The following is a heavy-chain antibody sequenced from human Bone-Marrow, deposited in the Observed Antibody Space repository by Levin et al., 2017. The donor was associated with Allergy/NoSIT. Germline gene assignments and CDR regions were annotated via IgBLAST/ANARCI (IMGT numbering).Heavy chain of an antibody. CDR3: AKVPYSSSVDAFDI. CDR1: GFTFDDYA. CDR2: ISWNSGSI. V-gene: IGHV3-9*01. D-gene: IGHD6-6*01. J-gene: IGHJ3*02. Sequence: SLKISCAASGFTFDDYAMHWVRQAPGKGLEWVSGISWNSGSIGYADSVKGRFTISRDNAKNSLYLQMNSLRAEDTALYYCAKVPYSSSVDAFDIWGQGTMVTVSS.